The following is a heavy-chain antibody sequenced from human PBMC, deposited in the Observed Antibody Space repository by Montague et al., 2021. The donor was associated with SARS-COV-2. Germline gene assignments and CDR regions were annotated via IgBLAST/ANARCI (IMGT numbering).Heavy chain of an antibody. Sequence: SETLSPTCTVSGGSISSSSYYWGWIRQPPGKGLEWIGSIYYSGSTYYNPSLKSRVTISVDTSKNQFSLKLSSVTAADTAVYYCARNGKTRIAMIVVVIGYFDYWGQGTRVTVSS. CDR3: ARNGKTRIAMIVVVIGYFDY. J-gene: IGHJ4*02. V-gene: IGHV4-39*01. D-gene: IGHD3-22*01. CDR1: GGSISSSSYY. CDR2: IYYSGST.